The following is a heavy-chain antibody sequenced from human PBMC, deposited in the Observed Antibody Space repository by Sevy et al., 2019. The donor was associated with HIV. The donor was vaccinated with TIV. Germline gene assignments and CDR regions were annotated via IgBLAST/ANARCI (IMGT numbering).Heavy chain of an antibody. CDR2: ISSRGSTI. J-gene: IGHJ4*02. CDR1: GFTFSNFV. D-gene: IGHD3-3*01. Sequence: GGSLRLSCAASGFTFSNFVMSWVRRAPGKGLEWVSYISSRGSTIYYADSVKGRFTISRDNAKNSLFLQMNSLRDEDTAVYYCAILTIFGVVTDFDYWGQGTLVTVSS. V-gene: IGHV3-48*02. CDR3: AILTIFGVVTDFDY.